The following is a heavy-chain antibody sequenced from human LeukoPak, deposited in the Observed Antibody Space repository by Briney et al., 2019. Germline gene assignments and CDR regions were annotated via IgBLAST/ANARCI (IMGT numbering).Heavy chain of an antibody. V-gene: IGHV5-51*01. CDR3: TGDFGLESGVGY. CDR2: VHPGDSAT. CDR1: GYSFTSYW. J-gene: IGHJ4*02. D-gene: IGHD3-10*01. Sequence: GESLKISCKGSGYSFTSYWIGWVRQMPGKGLEWMGIVHPGDSATTYSPSFEGQVTISADKSISTAYLQWSSLKASDTAMYYCTGDFGLESGVGYWGQGTLVTVSS.